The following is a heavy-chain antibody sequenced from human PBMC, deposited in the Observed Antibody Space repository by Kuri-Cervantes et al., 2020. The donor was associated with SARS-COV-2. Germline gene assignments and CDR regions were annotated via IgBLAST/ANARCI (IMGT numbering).Heavy chain of an antibody. J-gene: IGHJ3*02. CDR3: ASMGGADI. CDR1: GGSFSGYY. V-gene: IGHV4-34*01. Sequence: GSLRLSCAVYGGSFSGYYWSWIRQPPGKGLEWIGEINHSGSTNYNPSLKSRVTVSVDTSKNQFSLKLSSVTAADTAVYYCASMGGADIWGQGTMVTVSS. D-gene: IGHD3-10*01. CDR2: INHSGST.